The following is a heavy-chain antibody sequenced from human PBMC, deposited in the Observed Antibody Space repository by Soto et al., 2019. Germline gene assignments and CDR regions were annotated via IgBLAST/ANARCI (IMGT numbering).Heavy chain of an antibody. V-gene: IGHV3-23*01. CDR1: GFTFSSYA. Sequence: PGGSLRLSFAASGFTFSSYAISWFRLSPGKGLEWVSVISGGGDSTYYTPSVKGRFTISRDDFKNTLYLQMNSLRTEDTAIYYCAKLRDFVVLPAGILDYWGPGTLVTVSS. CDR3: AKLRDFVVLPAGILDY. J-gene: IGHJ4*02. D-gene: IGHD2-8*01. CDR2: ISGGGDST.